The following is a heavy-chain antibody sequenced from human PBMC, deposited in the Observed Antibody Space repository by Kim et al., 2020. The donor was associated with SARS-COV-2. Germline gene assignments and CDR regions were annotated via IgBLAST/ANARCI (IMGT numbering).Heavy chain of an antibody. Sequence: ASVKVSCKASGYTFTSYGISWVRQAPGQGLEWMGWISAYNGNTNYAQKLQGRVTMTTDTSTSTAYMELRSLRSDDTAVYYCARVVTTVTTKVYYYYVDVWGKGTTVTVS. D-gene: IGHD4-17*01. CDR1: GYTFTSYG. J-gene: IGHJ6*03. CDR2: ISAYNGNT. V-gene: IGHV1-18*01. CDR3: ARVVTTVTTKVYYYYVDV.